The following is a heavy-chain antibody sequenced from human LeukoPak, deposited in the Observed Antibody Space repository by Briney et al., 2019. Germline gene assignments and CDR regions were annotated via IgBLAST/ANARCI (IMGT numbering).Heavy chain of an antibody. CDR3: ARESGYSGYGRSHFDY. CDR1: GGTFSSYA. CDR2: IIPIFGTA. Sequence: ASVKVSCKASGGTFSSYAISWVRQAPGQGLEWMGGIIPIFGTANYAQKFQGRVTITADESTSTAYMELSSLRSEDTAMYYCARESGYSGYGRSHFDYWGQGTLVTVSS. D-gene: IGHD5-12*01. V-gene: IGHV1-69*13. J-gene: IGHJ4*02.